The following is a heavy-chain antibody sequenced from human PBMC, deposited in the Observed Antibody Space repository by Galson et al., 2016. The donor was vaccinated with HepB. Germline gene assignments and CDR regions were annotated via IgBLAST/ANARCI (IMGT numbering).Heavy chain of an antibody. Sequence: SLRLSCAASGFTFSSYVMSWVRQAPGKGLEWVSVISGSGGSTYYADSVKGRFTISRDNSKNTTYLQMNSLRAEDTAVYYCAKDYSNYFWYFDFWGRGTLVTVSS. D-gene: IGHD4-11*01. J-gene: IGHJ2*01. CDR1: GFTFSSYV. CDR3: AKDYSNYFWYFDF. CDR2: ISGSGGST. V-gene: IGHV3-23*01.